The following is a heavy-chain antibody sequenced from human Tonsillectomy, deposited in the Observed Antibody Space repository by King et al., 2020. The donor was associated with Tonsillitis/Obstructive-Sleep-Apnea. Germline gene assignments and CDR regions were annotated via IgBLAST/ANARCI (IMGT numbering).Heavy chain of an antibody. D-gene: IGHD4-23*01. Sequence: VQLVESGGVVVQPGGSLRLSCAASGFTFDDYTMHWVRQAPGKGLEWVSLISWDGGSTYYADSVKGRFTISRDNSKNSLYLQMNSLRTEDTALYYCAKSGAPEPGGHYFDYWGQGTLVTVSS. CDR2: ISWDGGST. J-gene: IGHJ4*02. CDR1: GFTFDDYT. V-gene: IGHV3-43*01. CDR3: AKSGAPEPGGHYFDY.